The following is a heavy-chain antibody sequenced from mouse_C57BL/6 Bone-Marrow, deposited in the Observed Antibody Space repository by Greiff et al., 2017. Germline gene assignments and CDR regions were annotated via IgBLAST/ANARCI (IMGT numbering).Heavy chain of an antibody. D-gene: IGHD1-1*01. CDR3: ARLMGIYYYGSSPFDY. CDR1: GYTFTDYY. J-gene: IGHJ2*01. Sequence: EVQLQQSGPELVKPGASVKISCKASGYTFTDYYMNWVKQSHGKSLAWIGDINPNNGGTSYNQKFKGKAPLTVDKSSSTAYMEIRSLTSEDSAVYYCARLMGIYYYGSSPFDYWGQGTTLTVSS. V-gene: IGHV1-26*01. CDR2: INPNNGGT.